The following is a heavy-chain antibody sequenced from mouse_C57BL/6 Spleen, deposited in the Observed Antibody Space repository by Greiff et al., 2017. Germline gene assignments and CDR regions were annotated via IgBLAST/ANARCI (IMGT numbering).Heavy chain of an antibody. Sequence: QVQLQQPGAELVMPGASVKLSCKASGYTFTSYWMHWAKQRPGQGLEWIGEIDPSDSYTNYNQKFKGKSTLTVDKSSSTAYMQLSSLTSEDSAVYYCARYYYGSSQYYFDYWGQGTTLTVSS. J-gene: IGHJ2*01. CDR2: IDPSDSYT. CDR3: ARYYYGSSQYYFDY. D-gene: IGHD1-1*01. V-gene: IGHV1-69*01. CDR1: GYTFTSYW.